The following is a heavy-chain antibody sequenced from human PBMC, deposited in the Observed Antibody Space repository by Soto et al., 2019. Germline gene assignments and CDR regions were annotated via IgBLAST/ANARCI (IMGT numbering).Heavy chain of an antibody. Sequence: PGGALRLSCTASGFTFGEYAMSWFRQAPGKGLEWVGFIRSKAYGGTTEYAASVKGRFTISRDDSKSIAYLQMNGLKTEDTAVYYCTRVQASFSSGRRAFDIWGQGTMVTVSS. D-gene: IGHD6-19*01. J-gene: IGHJ3*02. V-gene: IGHV3-49*03. CDR3: TRVQASFSSGRRAFDI. CDR1: GFTFGEYA. CDR2: IRSKAYGGTT.